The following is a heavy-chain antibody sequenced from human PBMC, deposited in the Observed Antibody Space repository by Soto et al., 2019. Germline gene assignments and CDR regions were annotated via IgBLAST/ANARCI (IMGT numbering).Heavy chain of an antibody. Sequence: QVQLVQSGAEVKKPGASVKVSCKASGYTFTSYYMHWVRQAPGQGLEWMGIINPSGGSTSYAQKFQGRVTMTRDAATSTVYMELSSLGTEDTAVYYCARGMSSVGATTGYYGMDVWGQGTTVTVSS. CDR1: GYTFTSYY. J-gene: IGHJ6*02. V-gene: IGHV1-46*03. D-gene: IGHD1-26*01. CDR3: ARGMSSVGATTGYYGMDV. CDR2: INPSGGST.